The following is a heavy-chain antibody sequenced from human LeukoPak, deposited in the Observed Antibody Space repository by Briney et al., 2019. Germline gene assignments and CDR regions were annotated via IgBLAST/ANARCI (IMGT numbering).Heavy chain of an antibody. D-gene: IGHD6-13*01. V-gene: IGHV3-23*01. CDR2: ISYHGHRT. Sequence: GGSLRLSCVASGFTFYTYDMSWVRKVPGTGLEWVSSISYHGHRTYYTDSAKGRFTISRDNSKNTLYLQLNSLRVEDTAIYYCARTPGMAAGSDFYFDYWGSGTVVTVFS. CDR1: GFTFYTYD. CDR3: ARTPGMAAGSDFYFDY. J-gene: IGHJ4*02.